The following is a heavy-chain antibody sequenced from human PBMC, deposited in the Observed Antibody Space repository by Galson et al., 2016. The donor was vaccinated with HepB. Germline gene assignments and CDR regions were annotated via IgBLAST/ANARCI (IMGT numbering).Heavy chain of an antibody. CDR1: GFSLSTGGVG. CDR2: IYWDDDK. J-gene: IGHJ4*02. Sequence: PALVKPTQTVTLTCTFSGFSLSTGGVGVVWIRQPPGKALEWLALIYWDDDKRYSPSLKSRLIITKDTSKNQVVLTMTNMDPVDTATYYCAHRPSVGYDSSGYEFHNWGQGILVTVSS. V-gene: IGHV2-5*02. CDR3: AHRPSVGYDSSGYEFHN. D-gene: IGHD3-22*01.